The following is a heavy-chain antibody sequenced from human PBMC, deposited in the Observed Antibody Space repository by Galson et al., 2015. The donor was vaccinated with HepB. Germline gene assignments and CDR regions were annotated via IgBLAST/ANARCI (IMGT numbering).Heavy chain of an antibody. Sequence: SVKVSCKASGYTFTSYDINWVRQATGQGLEWMGWMNPNSGNTGYAQKFQGRVAMTRNTSISTAYMELSSLRSEDTAVYYCARGGRITIFGVVPNWFDPWGQGTLVTVSS. J-gene: IGHJ5*02. CDR1: GYTFTSYD. V-gene: IGHV1-8*01. D-gene: IGHD3-3*01. CDR3: ARGGRITIFGVVPNWFDP. CDR2: MNPNSGNT.